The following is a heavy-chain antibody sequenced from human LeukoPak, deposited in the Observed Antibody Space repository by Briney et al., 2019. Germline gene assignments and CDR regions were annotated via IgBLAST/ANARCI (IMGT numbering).Heavy chain of an antibody. D-gene: IGHD4-17*01. J-gene: IGHJ4*02. CDR2: ISYDGSNK. CDR3: ARETGSAVGSTDFDY. Sequence: QTGGSLRLSCAASGFTFSSYAMHWVRQAPGKGLEWVAVISYDGSNKYYADSVKGRFTISRDNSKNTLYLQTNSLRAEDTAVYYCARETGSAVGSTDFDYWGQGTLVTVSS. CDR1: GFTFSSYA. V-gene: IGHV3-30-3*01.